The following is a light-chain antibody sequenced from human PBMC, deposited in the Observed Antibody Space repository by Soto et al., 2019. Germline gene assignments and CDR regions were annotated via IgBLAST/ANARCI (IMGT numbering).Light chain of an antibody. CDR2: ASS. J-gene: IGKJ2*01. CDR1: QSVSSSF. V-gene: IGKV3-20*01. CDR3: QQYGSSPHT. Sequence: EIVLTQSPGTLSLSPGERATLSCRASQSVSSSFFAWYQKNPDQAPRLLIYASSSTASGIPDRFSGSGSGAGFTLTISRLAPEYFAVYYCQQYGSSPHTFGQGTTLEIK.